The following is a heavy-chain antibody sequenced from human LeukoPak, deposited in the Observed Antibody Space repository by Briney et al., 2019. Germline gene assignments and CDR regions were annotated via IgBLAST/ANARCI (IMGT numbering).Heavy chain of an antibody. CDR1: GYTFTDYY. CDR3: ARAPRIAVAGTGGIGDTRYYYYYYMDV. D-gene: IGHD6-19*01. J-gene: IGHJ6*03. CDR2: VDPEDGET. Sequence: ASVKVSCKVSGYTFTDYYMHWVQQAPGKGLEWMGLVDPEDGETIYAEKFQGRVTITADTSTDTAYMELSSLRSEDTAVYYCARAPRIAVAGTGGIGDTRYYYYYYMDVWGKGTTVTVSS. V-gene: IGHV1-69-2*01.